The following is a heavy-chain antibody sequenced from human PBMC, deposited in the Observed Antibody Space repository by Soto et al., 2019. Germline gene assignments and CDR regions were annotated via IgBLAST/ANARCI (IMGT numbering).Heavy chain of an antibody. J-gene: IGHJ6*02. V-gene: IGHV5-51*01. Sequence: GESLKISCKGSGYSFTSYWIGWVRQMPGKGLEWMGIIYPGDPDTRYSPSFQGQVTISADKSISTAYLQWSSLKASDTAMYYCARHSPTYYDILTGPGYGMDVWGQGTTVTVSS. CDR3: ARHSPTYYDILTGPGYGMDV. CDR1: GYSFTSYW. D-gene: IGHD3-9*01. CDR2: IYPGDPDT.